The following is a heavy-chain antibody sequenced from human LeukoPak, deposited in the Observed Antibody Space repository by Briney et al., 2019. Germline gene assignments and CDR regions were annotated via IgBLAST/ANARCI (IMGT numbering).Heavy chain of an antibody. D-gene: IGHD2-2*01. CDR1: GFTFSSYV. CDR3: ARDSEIVVVPAAMLGAANDAFDI. J-gene: IGHJ3*02. Sequence: GGSLRLSCAASGFTFSSYVMSWVRQAPGEGLDWVSAITGGSDDTYYADSVKGRFTISRDNSKNTLYLQMNSLRAEDTAVYYCARDSEIVVVPAAMLGAANDAFDIWGQGTMVTVSS. CDR2: ITGGSDDT. V-gene: IGHV3-23*01.